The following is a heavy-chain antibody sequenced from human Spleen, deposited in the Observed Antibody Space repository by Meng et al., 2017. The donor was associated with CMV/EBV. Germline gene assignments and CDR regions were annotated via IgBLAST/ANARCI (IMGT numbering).Heavy chain of an antibody. CDR2: VSGAGGSR. Sequence: GESLKISCAASGFTFYNYAMSWVRQAPGKGLEWVPGVSGAGGSRYYADSVKGRFTISRDNSQKTLYLQMTILRAEDTAIYYCAKAGPITLIVRDALDMWGQGTMVTVSS. V-gene: IGHV3-23*01. CDR1: GFTFYNYA. D-gene: IGHD3-22*01. J-gene: IGHJ3*02. CDR3: AKAGPITLIVRDALDM.